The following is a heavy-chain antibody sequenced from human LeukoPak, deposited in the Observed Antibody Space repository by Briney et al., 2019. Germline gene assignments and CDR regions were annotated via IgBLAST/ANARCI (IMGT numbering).Heavy chain of an antibody. CDR1: GFTVSNNY. V-gene: IGHV3-66*01. CDR3: ASNIVRFGEFA. J-gene: IGHJ3*01. D-gene: IGHD3-10*01. CDR2: IYSGGST. Sequence: GGSLRLSCAASGFTVSNNYMSWVRQAPGKGLEWVSLIYSGGSTSYADSVKGRFTISRDNSKNTLYLQMNSLRAEDTAVYYCASNIVRFGEFAWGQGTMVTVSS.